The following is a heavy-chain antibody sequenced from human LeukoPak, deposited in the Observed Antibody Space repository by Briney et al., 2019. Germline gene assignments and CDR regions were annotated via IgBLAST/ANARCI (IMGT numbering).Heavy chain of an antibody. Sequence: PSETLSLTCTVSGGSISSYYWGWIRQPPGKGLEWIGYIYYSGSTNYNPSLKSRVTISVDTSKNQFSLKLSSVTAADTAVYYCARGATPTVVTPLGHAFDIWGQGTMVTVSS. V-gene: IGHV4-59*01. CDR3: ARGATPTVVTPLGHAFDI. CDR1: GGSISSYY. CDR2: IYYSGST. D-gene: IGHD4-23*01. J-gene: IGHJ3*02.